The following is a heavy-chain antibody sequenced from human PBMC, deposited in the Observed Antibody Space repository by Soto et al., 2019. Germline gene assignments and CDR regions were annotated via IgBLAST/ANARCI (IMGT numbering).Heavy chain of an antibody. CDR2: MSYDGGNK. V-gene: IGHV3-30-3*01. D-gene: IGHD3-16*01. CDR1: GFTFSRYT. Sequence: QVQLVESGGGVVQPGRSLRLSCAAPGFTFSRYTMHWVRQAPGKGLEWVAVMSYDGGNKYYADSVKGRFTISRDNSKSTLYLQMNSLRPEDTAVYYCARTGSYEHNWFDPWGQGSLVTVSS. J-gene: IGHJ5*02. CDR3: ARTGSYEHNWFDP.